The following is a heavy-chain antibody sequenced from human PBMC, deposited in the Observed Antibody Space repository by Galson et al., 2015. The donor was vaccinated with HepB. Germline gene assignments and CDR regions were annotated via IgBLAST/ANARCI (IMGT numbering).Heavy chain of an antibody. V-gene: IGHV1-69*10. CDR3: ARDCSGGSCYSAVHLGELSSVKGHNAFDI. CDR1: GGTFSSYA. Sequence: SVKVSCKASGGTFSSYATSWVRQAPGQGLEWMGGIIPILGIANYAQKFQGRVTITADKSTSTAYMELSSLRSEDTAVYYCARDCSGGSCYSAVHLGELSSVKGHNAFDIWGQGTMVTVSS. CDR2: IIPILGIA. J-gene: IGHJ3*02. D-gene: IGHD2-15*01.